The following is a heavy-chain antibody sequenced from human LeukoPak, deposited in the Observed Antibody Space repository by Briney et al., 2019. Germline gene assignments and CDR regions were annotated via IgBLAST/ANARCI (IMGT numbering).Heavy chain of an antibody. CDR3: ARSLRTYTDILTPSYYFDY. J-gene: IGHJ4*02. Sequence: SETLSLTCTVSGTSITNYFWSWIRQPPGKRLEWIGYIYYSGSTDYSPSLNGRVTISVDTSKSQFSLRLTSVTAADTAVYYCARSLRTYTDILTPSYYFDYWGQGTLVTVSS. V-gene: IGHV4-59*01. D-gene: IGHD3-9*01. CDR2: IYYSGST. CDR1: GTSITNYF.